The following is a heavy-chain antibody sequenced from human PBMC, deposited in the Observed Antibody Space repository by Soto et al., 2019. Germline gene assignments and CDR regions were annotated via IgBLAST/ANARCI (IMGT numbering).Heavy chain of an antibody. CDR3: ATVFSLVPAAINYYYGMDV. CDR1: GGTFSSYA. D-gene: IGHD2-2*01. V-gene: IGHV1-69*06. Sequence: GASVKVSCKASGGTFSSYAISWVRQAPGQGLEWMGGIIPIFGTANYAQKFQGRVTMTEDTSTDTAYMELSSLRSEDTAVYYCATVFSLVPAAINYYYGMDVWGQGTTVTVSS. J-gene: IGHJ6*02. CDR2: IIPIFGTA.